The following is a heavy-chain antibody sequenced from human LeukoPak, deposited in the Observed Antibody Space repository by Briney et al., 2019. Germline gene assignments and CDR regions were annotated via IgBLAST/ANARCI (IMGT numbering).Heavy chain of an antibody. V-gene: IGHV1-3*01. J-gene: IGHJ3*02. CDR1: GYTFTSYA. CDR3: ARVGDSTPDAFDI. CDR2: ISAGNGNT. D-gene: IGHD5-12*01. Sequence: ASVKVSCKASGYTFTSYAMHWVRQAPGQRLEWMGWISAGNGNTKYSQKFQGRVTITRDTSASTAYMELSSLRSEDTAVYYCARVGDSTPDAFDIWGQGTMVTVSS.